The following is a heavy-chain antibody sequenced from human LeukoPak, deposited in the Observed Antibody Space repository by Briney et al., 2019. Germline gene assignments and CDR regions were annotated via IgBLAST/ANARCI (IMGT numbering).Heavy chain of an antibody. Sequence: GGSLRLSCAASGFTFSSYAMSWVRQAPGKGLEWVSAISGSGGSTYYADSVKGRFTISRDNSKNTLYLQMNSLRAEDTAAYYCANSIAAAGTPSFDYWGQGTLVTVSS. J-gene: IGHJ4*02. CDR3: ANSIAAAGTPSFDY. CDR2: ISGSGGST. D-gene: IGHD6-13*01. V-gene: IGHV3-23*01. CDR1: GFTFSSYA.